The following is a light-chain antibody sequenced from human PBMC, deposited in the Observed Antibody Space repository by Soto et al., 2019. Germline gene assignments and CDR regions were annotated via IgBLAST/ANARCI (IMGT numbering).Light chain of an antibody. V-gene: IGLV2-14*01. CDR1: SSDVGDYNY. J-gene: IGLJ2*01. Sequence: QSAPTQPASVSGSPGQSITISCTETSSDVGDYNYVSWYQQHPGKAPKLMLFDVSNRPSGVSNRFSGSKSGNTASLTISGLQAEDEADYYCSSFTTSSSVVFGGGTKLTVL. CDR3: SSFTTSSSVV. CDR2: DVS.